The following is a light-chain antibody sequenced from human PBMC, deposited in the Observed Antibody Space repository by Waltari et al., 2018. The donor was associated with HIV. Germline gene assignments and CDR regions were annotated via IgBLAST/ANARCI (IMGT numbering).Light chain of an antibody. CDR3: SSYTSSSVV. V-gene: IGLV2-14*03. Sequence: QSALTQPASVSGSPGQSITISCTGTSSDVGGYNYVSWYQQHPGKAPKLMIYDVSNLRSGFSNRFSGSKAGNTASLTISGLQAEDEADYYCSSYTSSSVVFGGGTKLTV. CDR1: SSDVGGYNY. CDR2: DVS. J-gene: IGLJ2*01.